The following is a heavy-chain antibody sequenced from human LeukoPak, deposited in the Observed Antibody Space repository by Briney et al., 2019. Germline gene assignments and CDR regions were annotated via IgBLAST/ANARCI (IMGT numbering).Heavy chain of an antibody. CDR1: GYTFTSYD. CDR2: MNPNSGNT. J-gene: IGHJ4*02. V-gene: IGHV1-8*01. D-gene: IGHD3-22*01. CDR3: ARGSIPYYDSSGSDLDY. Sequence: GASVEVSCKASGYTFTSYDINWVRQATGQGLEWMGWMNPNSGNTGYAQKFQGRVTMTRNTSISTAYMELSSLRSEDTAVYYCARGSIPYYDSSGSDLDYWGQGTLVTVSS.